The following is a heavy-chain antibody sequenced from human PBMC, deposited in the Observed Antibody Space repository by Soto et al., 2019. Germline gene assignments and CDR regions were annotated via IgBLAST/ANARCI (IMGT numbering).Heavy chain of an antibody. CDR2: IYYSGST. D-gene: IGHD3-10*01. V-gene: IGHV4-39*01. Sequence: QLQLQESGPGLVKPSETLSLTCTVSGGSISSSSYYWGWIRQPPGKGLEWIGSIYYSGSTYYNPSLKSRVTISVDTSKNQFSLKLSSVTDADTAVYYCARQRGYYGSGSYYNPLEYYYYMDVWGKGTTVTVSS. J-gene: IGHJ6*03. CDR3: ARQRGYYGSGSYYNPLEYYYYMDV. CDR1: GGSISSSSYY.